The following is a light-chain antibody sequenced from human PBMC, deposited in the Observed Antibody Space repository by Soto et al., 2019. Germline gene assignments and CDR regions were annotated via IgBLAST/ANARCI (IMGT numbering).Light chain of an antibody. J-gene: IGLJ1*01. Sequence: QSVLTQPASVSGSPGQSITISCTGTSSDVRSYNLVSWYQQHPGKAPKVMIYEVSKRPSGVSNRFSGSKSGNTASLTISGLQAEDEADYYCCSYGGSYVFGPGTKVTVL. CDR1: SSDVRSYNL. V-gene: IGLV2-23*02. CDR2: EVS. CDR3: CSYGGSYV.